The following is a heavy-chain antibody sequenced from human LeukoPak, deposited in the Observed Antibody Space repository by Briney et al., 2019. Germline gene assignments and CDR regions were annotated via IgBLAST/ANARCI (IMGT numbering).Heavy chain of an antibody. CDR1: GDSVSSNIVA. Sequence: SQTLSLTCAISGDSVSSNIVAWNWIRQSPSRGLEWLGRTYYRSRWYIDYAASVKSRLTINPDTSKNQFSLQLNSVTPEDTGVYYCTRDQDGMDVWGQGTTVTVSS. CDR2: TYYRSRWYI. V-gene: IGHV6-1*01. J-gene: IGHJ6*02. CDR3: TRDQDGMDV.